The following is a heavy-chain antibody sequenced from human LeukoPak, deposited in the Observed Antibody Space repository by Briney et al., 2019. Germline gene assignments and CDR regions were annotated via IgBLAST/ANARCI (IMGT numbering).Heavy chain of an antibody. J-gene: IGHJ4*02. D-gene: IGHD2-8*01. CDR1: GGSISSYY. Sequence: SETLSLTCAVSGGSISSYYWSWIRQPPGKGLEWIAYMQYTGSTSYNPSLKSRVTISLDSSNSQLSLKLKSVTAADTAVYFCARVRRFNGPYNVYFDYWGQGTLVTVSS. V-gene: IGHV4-59*01. CDR2: MQYTGST. CDR3: ARVRRFNGPYNVYFDY.